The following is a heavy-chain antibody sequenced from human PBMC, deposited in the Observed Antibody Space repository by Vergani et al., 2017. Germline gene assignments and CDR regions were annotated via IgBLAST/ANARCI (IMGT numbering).Heavy chain of an antibody. V-gene: IGHV4-59*01. CDR2: MYHSGST. CDR1: GGSMSGYY. Sequence: QVRLQESGPGLVKPSETLCLTCSVSGGSMSGYYWSWIRQPPGKELEWIGYMYHSGSTNYNPSLETRVTISGDTSKNQFSLKLNSVTAADTAVYYCGRVXDFYGLGSRLLDLWGQGILVTVSS. CDR3: GRVXDFYGLGSRLLDL. J-gene: IGHJ5*02. D-gene: IGHD3-10*01.